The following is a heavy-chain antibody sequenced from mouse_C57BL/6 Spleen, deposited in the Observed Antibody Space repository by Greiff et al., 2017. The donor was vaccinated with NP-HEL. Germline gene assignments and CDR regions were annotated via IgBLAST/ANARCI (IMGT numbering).Heavy chain of an antibody. CDR3: ARGGLLRAMDY. J-gene: IGHJ4*01. CDR1: GYSITSGYY. D-gene: IGHD2-3*01. CDR2: ISYDGSN. V-gene: IGHV3-6*01. Sequence: DVQLQESGPGLVKPSQSLSLTCSVTGYSITSGYYWNWIRQFPGNKLEWMGYISYDGSNNYNPSLKNRISITRDTSKNQFFLKLNSVTTEDTATYYCARGGLLRAMDYWGQGTSVTVSS.